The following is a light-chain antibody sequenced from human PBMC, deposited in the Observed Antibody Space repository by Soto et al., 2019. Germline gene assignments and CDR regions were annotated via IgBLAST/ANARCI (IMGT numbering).Light chain of an antibody. CDR2: AAS. V-gene: IGKV1-39*01. CDR3: QQSYSTLHT. Sequence: DIQMTQSPSSLSASVGDRVTITCRASQSISSYLNWYQQKPGKAPKLLIYAASSLQSGVPSRFSGSGSWTDFTLTISSLQPEDFATYYCQQSYSTLHTFGQGTKLEIK. CDR1: QSISSY. J-gene: IGKJ2*01.